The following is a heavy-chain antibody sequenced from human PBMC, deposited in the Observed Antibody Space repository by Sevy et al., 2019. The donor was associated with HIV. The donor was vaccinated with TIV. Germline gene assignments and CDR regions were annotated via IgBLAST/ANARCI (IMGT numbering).Heavy chain of an antibody. Sequence: ASVKVSCKASGDTFNTYAIVWVREAPGQGLEWMGGIVPKFGTANYAQKFQGKVTMNADESTSTAYMELGSLRSEDTAGYYCARRGITIFGVLTFDIWGQGTTVTVSS. V-gene: IGHV1-69*13. J-gene: IGHJ3*02. D-gene: IGHD3-3*01. CDR3: ARRGITIFGVLTFDI. CDR1: GDTFNTYA. CDR2: IVPKFGTA.